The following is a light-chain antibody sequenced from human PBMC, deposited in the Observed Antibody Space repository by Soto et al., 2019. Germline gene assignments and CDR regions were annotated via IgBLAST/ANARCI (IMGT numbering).Light chain of an antibody. Sequence: DIQMTQSPSSLSASVGDRVTITCRASQGISNSLAWYQQKPGKAPKSLIYTASNLESGVPSRFSGSGSGTDFTLTISSLQPEDFVTYYCQQFQSYPVTLGGGTKVEV. CDR1: QGISNS. CDR3: QQFQSYPVT. CDR2: TAS. V-gene: IGKV1-16*01. J-gene: IGKJ4*01.